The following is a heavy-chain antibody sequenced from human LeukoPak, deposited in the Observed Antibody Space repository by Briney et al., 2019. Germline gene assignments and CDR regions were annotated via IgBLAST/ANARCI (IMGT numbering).Heavy chain of an antibody. V-gene: IGHV1-18*01. CDR3: ARGLSCSGNTCYAAHFDS. J-gene: IGHJ4*02. Sequence: ASVKVSSKASGDTFTTYGITWVRQAPGQGLEWMGWISGYNGNTEYTQKFQGRVAMSRDTSTSTAYMELRSLRSYDTAVYYCARGLSCSGNTCYAAHFDSWGQGTLVTVSS. D-gene: IGHD2-15*01. CDR1: GDTFTTYG. CDR2: ISGYNGNT.